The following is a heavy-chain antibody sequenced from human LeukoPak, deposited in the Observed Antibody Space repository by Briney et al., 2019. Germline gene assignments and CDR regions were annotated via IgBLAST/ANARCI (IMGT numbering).Heavy chain of an antibody. CDR1: GGSTSSSSYY. J-gene: IGHJ4*02. Sequence: SETLSLTCTVSGGSTSSSSYYWGWIRQPPGKGLEWIGSIYYSGSTYYNPSLKSRVTISVDTSKNQFSLKLSSVTAADTAVYYCARRWPFDYWGQGTLVTVSS. CDR2: IYYSGST. V-gene: IGHV4-39*01. D-gene: IGHD2-15*01. CDR3: ARRWPFDY.